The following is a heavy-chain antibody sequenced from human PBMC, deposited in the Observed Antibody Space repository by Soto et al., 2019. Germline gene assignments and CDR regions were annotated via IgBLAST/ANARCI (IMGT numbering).Heavy chain of an antibody. V-gene: IGHV1-18*01. Sequence: ASVKVSCKASGYTFTSYGISWVRQAPGQGLEWMGWISAYNGNTNYAKKLQGRVTMTTDTSTRTAYMELRSLRSDDTAVYYCARVWDSSSAGDYWGQGTLVTVSS. CDR1: GYTFTSYG. CDR2: ISAYNGNT. CDR3: ARVWDSSSAGDY. J-gene: IGHJ4*02. D-gene: IGHD6-6*01.